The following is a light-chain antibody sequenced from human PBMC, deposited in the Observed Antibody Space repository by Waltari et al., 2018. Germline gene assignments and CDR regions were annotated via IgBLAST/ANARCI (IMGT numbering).Light chain of an antibody. J-gene: IGLJ2*01. V-gene: IGLV1-44*01. Sequence: QSVLTQPPSASGTPGQRVTISCSGSSPNLGRNTVNWYPQPPGTAPKLLIYSNNQRPSGVPDRFSGSKSGTSASLAISGLQSEDEADYYCAAWDDSLNGVVFGGGTKLTVL. CDR3: AAWDDSLNGVV. CDR1: SPNLGRNT. CDR2: SNN.